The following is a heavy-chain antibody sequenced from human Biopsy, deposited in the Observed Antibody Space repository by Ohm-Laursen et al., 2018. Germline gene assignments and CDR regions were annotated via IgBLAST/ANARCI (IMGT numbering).Heavy chain of an antibody. D-gene: IGHD6-19*01. Sequence: GSLRLSCAASGFTFSAAWMYWVRQAPGKGLECVALVKSIANGGTTEYPAPVEGRFSISRDDSRNTVYLHMSSLNTDDTAMYFCTAGIPGLSRSSDYWGQGTLVTVSS. CDR1: GFTFSAAW. J-gene: IGHJ4*02. V-gene: IGHV3-15*05. CDR2: VKSIANGGTT. CDR3: TAGIPGLSRSSDY.